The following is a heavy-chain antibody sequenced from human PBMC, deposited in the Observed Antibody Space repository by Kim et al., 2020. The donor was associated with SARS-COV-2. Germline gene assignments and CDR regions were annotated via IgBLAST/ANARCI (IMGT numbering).Heavy chain of an antibody. CDR1: GFTFDGYA. CDR2: ISWDSGSI. D-gene: IGHD4-17*01. CDR3: AKAPYGHYENWFDP. Sequence: GGSLRLSCAASGFTFDGYAMHWVRQAPGKGLEWVSGISWDSGSIGYADSVKGRFTISRDNAKNSLYLQMNSLRAEDTAVYYCAKAPYGHYENWFDPWGQGTVVSLPS. J-gene: IGHJ5*02. V-gene: IGHV3-9*01.